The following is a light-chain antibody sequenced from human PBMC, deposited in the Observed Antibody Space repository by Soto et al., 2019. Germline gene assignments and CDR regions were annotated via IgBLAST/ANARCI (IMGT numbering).Light chain of an antibody. CDR1: SSDVGSYNR. J-gene: IGLJ1*01. CDR3: CSFTTSSTYV. V-gene: IGLV2-14*03. CDR2: EVN. Sequence: QPVLTQPASVSGSPGQSITISCTGTSSDVGSYNRVSWYQQHPGKAPKLVIYEVNNRPSGVSNRFSGSKSANTASLTISGLQAEDEADYYCCSFTTSSTYVFGSGTKLTVL.